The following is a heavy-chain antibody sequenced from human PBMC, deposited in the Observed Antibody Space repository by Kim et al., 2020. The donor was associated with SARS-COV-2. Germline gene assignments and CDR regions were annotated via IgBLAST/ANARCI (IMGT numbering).Heavy chain of an antibody. V-gene: IGHV1-18*04. CDR1: GYTFTDYG. Sequence: ASVKVSCKASGYTFTDYGLSWVRQAPGQGLEWMGWISAYNGDTNYAQKLQGRVTMTTDTSTSTAYMELRSLRSDDTAVYYCARDHYYDSSGYEDNFDYWGQGTLVTVSS. J-gene: IGHJ4*02. CDR2: ISAYNGDT. D-gene: IGHD3-22*01. CDR3: ARDHYYDSSGYEDNFDY.